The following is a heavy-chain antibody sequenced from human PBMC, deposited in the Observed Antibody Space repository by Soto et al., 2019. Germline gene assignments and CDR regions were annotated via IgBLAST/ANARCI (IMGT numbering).Heavy chain of an antibody. J-gene: IGHJ5*02. D-gene: IGHD2-2*01. CDR2: ISYDGSNK. Sequence: GGSLRLSCAASGFTFSSYAMHWVRQAPGKGLEWVAVISYDGSNKYYADSVKGRFTISRDNSKNTLYLQMNSLRAEDTAVYYCARDRDIVVVPAAPFVNNWFDPWGQGTLVTVSS. V-gene: IGHV3-30-3*01. CDR1: GFTFSSYA. CDR3: ARDRDIVVVPAAPFVNNWFDP.